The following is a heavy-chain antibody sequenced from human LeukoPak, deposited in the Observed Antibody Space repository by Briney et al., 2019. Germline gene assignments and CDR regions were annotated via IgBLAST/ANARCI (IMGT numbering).Heavy chain of an antibody. CDR2: IYYSGST. CDR1: GGSISSYY. Sequence: PSETLSLTCTVSGGSISSYYWSWIRQPPGKGLEWIGYIYYSGSTNYNPSLKSRVTISVDMSKNQFSLKLSSVTAADTAVYYCARVGITMVRGVIITGFYYGMDVWGQGTTVTVSS. D-gene: IGHD3-10*01. CDR3: ARVGITMVRGVIITGFYYGMDV. V-gene: IGHV4-59*01. J-gene: IGHJ6*02.